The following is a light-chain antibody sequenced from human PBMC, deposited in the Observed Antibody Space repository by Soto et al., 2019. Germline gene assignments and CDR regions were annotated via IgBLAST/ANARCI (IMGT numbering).Light chain of an antibody. CDR2: DVT. CDR1: SSDVGGYNS. J-gene: IGLJ2*01. CDR3: SSYTSSSTVV. Sequence: QSALTQPASVSGSPGQSITSSCTGTSSDVGGYNSVSWYQQHPGKAPKVMIYDVTNRPSGVSNRFSGSKSGNTASLTISGLQAEDEADYYCSSYTSSSTVVFGGGTKLTVL. V-gene: IGLV2-14*01.